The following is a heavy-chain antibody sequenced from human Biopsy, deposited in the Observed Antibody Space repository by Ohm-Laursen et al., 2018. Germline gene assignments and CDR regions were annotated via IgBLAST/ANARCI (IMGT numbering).Heavy chain of an antibody. CDR3: ARHPTGFWFDP. CDR2: IYNTETT. CDR1: GGSISSSTTYY. V-gene: IGHV4-39*01. Sequence: TLSLTCSVSGGSISSSTTYYWAWLRQPPGKGLEWIGSIYNTETTFYNPPLKRRVTISVDTSTKQFSLTVSSVTAADTALYFCARHPTGFWFDPWGHGTLVTVSS. J-gene: IGHJ5*02.